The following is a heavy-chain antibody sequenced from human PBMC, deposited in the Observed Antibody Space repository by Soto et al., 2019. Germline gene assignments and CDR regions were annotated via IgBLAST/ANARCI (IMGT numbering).Heavy chain of an antibody. CDR3: AHRPREAGGYYFDY. CDR1: GFSLSTSGVG. V-gene: IGHV2-5*02. Sequence: QITLKESGPTLVKPTQTLTLTCTFSGFSLSTSGVGVGWIRQPPGKALEWLALIYWDDDKRYSPSLKSRLTITKDPSKNQVVLTMTNLDPVDTATYYCAHRPREAGGYYFDYWGQGTLVTVSS. CDR2: IYWDDDK. J-gene: IGHJ4*02.